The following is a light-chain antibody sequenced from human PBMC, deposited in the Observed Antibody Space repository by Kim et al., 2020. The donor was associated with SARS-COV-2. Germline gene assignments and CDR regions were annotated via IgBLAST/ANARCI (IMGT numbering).Light chain of an antibody. CDR1: QGISSA. J-gene: IGKJ2*01. Sequence: AIQLTQSPSSLSASDGDRVTITCRASQGISSALAWYQQKPGTAPKLLIYDASSLESGVPSRCSGTGSGTDFTLSITSLQPEDFATYYCQQFNDFPRTFCQWTKLEI. CDR3: QQFNDFPRT. V-gene: IGKV1D-13*01. CDR2: DAS.